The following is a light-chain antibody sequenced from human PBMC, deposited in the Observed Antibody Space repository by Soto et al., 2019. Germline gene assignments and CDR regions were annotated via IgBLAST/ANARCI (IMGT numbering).Light chain of an antibody. J-gene: IGLJ3*02. Sequence: QSALTQPASVSGSPGQSITISCTGTSSDLAIYNYVSWYQQQPGKAPKLMIYEGSKRPSGVSNRFSGSKSGNTASLTISGLQAEDEADYYCCSYAGSSTSWVFGGGTQLTVL. CDR1: SSDLAIYNY. V-gene: IGLV2-23*01. CDR2: EGS. CDR3: CSYAGSSTSWV.